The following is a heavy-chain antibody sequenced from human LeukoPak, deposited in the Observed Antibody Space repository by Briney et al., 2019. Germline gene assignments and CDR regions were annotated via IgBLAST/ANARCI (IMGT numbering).Heavy chain of an antibody. CDR1: GYTFTGYY. CDR3: ARVQVTTLSGRDY. CDR2: INPNSGGT. Sequence: GASVKVSRKASGYTFTGYYMHWVRQAPGQGLEWMGWINPNSGGTNYAQKFQGRVTMTRDTSISTAYMELSRLRSDDTAVYYCARVQVTTLSGRDYWGQGTLVTVSS. J-gene: IGHJ4*02. V-gene: IGHV1-2*02. D-gene: IGHD4-17*01.